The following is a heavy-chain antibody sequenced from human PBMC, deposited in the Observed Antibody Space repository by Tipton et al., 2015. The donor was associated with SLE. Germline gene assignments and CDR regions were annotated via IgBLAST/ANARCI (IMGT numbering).Heavy chain of an antibody. CDR2: VSHDGSDI. D-gene: IGHD2-21*01. J-gene: IGHJ4*02. CDR1: GFTFSFYG. V-gene: IGHV3-30*02. CDR3: GNECGHNCKADY. Sequence: SLRLSCAASGFTFSFYGIHWVRQAPGKGLEWVAFVSHDGSDIFYADSVKGRFTVSRDNSKNTLYLQMNSLRAEDTALYYCGNECGHNCKADYWGQGTLVTVSS.